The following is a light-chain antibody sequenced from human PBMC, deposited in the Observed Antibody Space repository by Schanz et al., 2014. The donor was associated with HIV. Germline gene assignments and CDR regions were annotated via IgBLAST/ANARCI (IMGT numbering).Light chain of an antibody. Sequence: EIVLTQSPGSLSLSPGERATLSCRASQSVTSSLLAWYRQRPGQAPGLLIYGASSRATGIPDRFSGSGSGTDFTLTISRLEPEDFAVYYCQQYDSPPWTFGQGTKVEVK. CDR3: QQYDSPPWT. V-gene: IGKV3-20*01. J-gene: IGKJ1*01. CDR1: QSVTSSL. CDR2: GAS.